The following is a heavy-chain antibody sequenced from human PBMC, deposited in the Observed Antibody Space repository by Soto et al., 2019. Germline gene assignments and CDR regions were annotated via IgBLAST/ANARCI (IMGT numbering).Heavy chain of an antibody. CDR1: GFTFSSYG. D-gene: IGHD3-9*01. CDR3: AKGAVGGDILTGYIS. Sequence: GGSLRLSCAASGFTFSSYGMHWVRQAPGKGLEWVAVISYDGSNKYYADSVKGRFTISRDNSKNTLYLQMNSLRAEDTAVYYCAKGAVGGDILTGYISWGQGTLVTVSS. V-gene: IGHV3-30*18. J-gene: IGHJ4*02. CDR2: ISYDGSNK.